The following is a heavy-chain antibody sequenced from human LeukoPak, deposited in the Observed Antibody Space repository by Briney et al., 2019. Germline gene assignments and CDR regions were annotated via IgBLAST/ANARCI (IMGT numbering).Heavy chain of an antibody. D-gene: IGHD3-10*01. CDR1: GGTFSSYA. CDR3: ARGQVRGVMKPWDYFDH. J-gene: IGHJ4*02. V-gene: IGHV1-69*13. CDR2: SMPLVGTA. Sequence: ASVKVSCKASGGTFSSYAINWVRQAPGQGLEWMGGSMPLVGTANYAQKFQGRVTITADESTSIVYMEVSSLTSEDTALYYCARGQVRGVMKPWDYFDHWGQGTLVTVSS.